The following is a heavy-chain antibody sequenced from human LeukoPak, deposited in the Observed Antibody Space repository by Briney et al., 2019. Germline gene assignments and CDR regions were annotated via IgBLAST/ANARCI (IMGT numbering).Heavy chain of an antibody. Sequence: ASVKVSCKASGGTFSSYAISWVRQAPGQGLEWMGGIIPIFGTANYAQKFQGRVTITADKSTSTAYMELSSLRSEDTAVYYCARVGMATSIDYWGQGTLVTVSS. D-gene: IGHD5-24*01. CDR3: ARVGMATSIDY. J-gene: IGHJ4*02. CDR1: GGTFSSYA. CDR2: IIPIFGTA. V-gene: IGHV1-69*06.